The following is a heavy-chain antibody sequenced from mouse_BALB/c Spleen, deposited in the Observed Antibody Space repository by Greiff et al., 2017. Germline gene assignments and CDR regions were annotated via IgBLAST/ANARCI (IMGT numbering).Heavy chain of an antibody. Sequence: VQLQESGAELVRPGTSVKVSCKASGYAFTNYLIEWVKQRPGQGLEWIGVINPGSGGTNYNEKFKGKATLTADKSSSTAYMQLSSLTSDDSAVYFCAREMYEGYYAMDYWGQGTSVTVSS. CDR2: INPGSGGT. CDR1: GYAFTNYL. J-gene: IGHJ4*01. D-gene: IGHD2-10*02. CDR3: AREMYEGYYAMDY. V-gene: IGHV1-54*01.